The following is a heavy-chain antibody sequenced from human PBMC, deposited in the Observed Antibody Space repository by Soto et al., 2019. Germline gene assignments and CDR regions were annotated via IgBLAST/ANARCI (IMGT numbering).Heavy chain of an antibody. J-gene: IGHJ6*02. CDR1: GFTFSSYG. V-gene: IGHV3-33*01. CDR2: IWYDGSNK. Sequence: QVQLVESGGGVVQPGRSLRLSCAASGFTFSSYGMHWVRQAPGKGLEWVAVIWYDGSNKYYADSVKGRFTISRDNSKNTLYLQMNSLRAEDTAVYYCAETRNYYYYGMDVWGQGTTVTVSS. CDR3: AETRNYYYYGMDV.